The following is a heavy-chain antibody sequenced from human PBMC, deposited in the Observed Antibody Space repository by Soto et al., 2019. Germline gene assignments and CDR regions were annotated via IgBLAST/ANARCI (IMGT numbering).Heavy chain of an antibody. V-gene: IGHV1-18*01. CDR3: ARDGYIRRGAPNYYGMDV. Sequence: ASVKVSCKASGYTFTSYGISWVRQAPGQGLEWMGWISAYNGNTNYAQKLQGRVTMTTDTSTSTAYMELRSLRSNDTAVYYCARDGYIRRGAPNYYGMDVWGQGTTVTVAS. CDR1: GYTFTSYG. D-gene: IGHD3-10*01. CDR2: ISAYNGNT. J-gene: IGHJ6*02.